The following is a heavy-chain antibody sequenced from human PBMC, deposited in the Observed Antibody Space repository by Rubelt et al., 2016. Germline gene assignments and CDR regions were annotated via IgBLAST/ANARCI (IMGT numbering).Heavy chain of an antibody. V-gene: IGHV4-34*01. D-gene: IGHD3-10*01. CDR2: INHSGST. Sequence: QVQLQQWGAGLLKPSETLSLTCAVYGRSFSGYYWSWLRQPPGKGLEWIGEINHSGSTNYNPSLKSRFTISVDTSKNRLSRMLSSVTAADTAVYYWASLYRGYYGSGSYGVWGQGTLVTVSS. CDR1: GRSFSGYY. CDR3: ASLYRGYYGSGSYGV. J-gene: IGHJ4*02.